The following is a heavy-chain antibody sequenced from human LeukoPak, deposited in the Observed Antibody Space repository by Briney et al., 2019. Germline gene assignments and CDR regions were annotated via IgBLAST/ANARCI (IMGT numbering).Heavy chain of an antibody. V-gene: IGHV3-30-3*01. J-gene: IGHJ5*02. Sequence: TGGSLRLSCAASGFTFSSYAMHWVRQAPGKGLEWVAVISYDGSYKYYADSVKGRFTISRDNSKNTLYLQMNSLRAEDTAVYYCARSPAQYQLLLYPWGQGTLVTVSS. CDR2: ISYDGSYK. CDR3: ARSPAQYQLLLYP. CDR1: GFTFSSYA. D-gene: IGHD2-2*01.